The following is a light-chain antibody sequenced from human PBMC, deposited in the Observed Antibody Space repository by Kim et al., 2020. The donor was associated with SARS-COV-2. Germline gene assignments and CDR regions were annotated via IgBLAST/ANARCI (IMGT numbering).Light chain of an antibody. CDR1: SLRSYY. CDR3: NSRDSNDNVV. Sequence: SSELTQDPAVSVALGQTVRITCQGDSLRSYYATWYQQKPGQAPILGIYGKNNRPSGIPDRFSGSSSGNTASLTITGTQAGDEADYYCNSRDSNDNVVFGGGTKLTVL. J-gene: IGLJ2*01. CDR2: GKN. V-gene: IGLV3-19*01.